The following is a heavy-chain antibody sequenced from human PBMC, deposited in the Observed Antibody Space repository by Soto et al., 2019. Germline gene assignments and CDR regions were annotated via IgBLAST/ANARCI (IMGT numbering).Heavy chain of an antibody. J-gene: IGHJ5*02. CDR3: ARESGDWPLNWFDP. D-gene: IGHD2-21*02. Sequence: EGSLRLSCGASGFTLSNHWMHWVRHRPGEGLVWVSLINSDGKSKAYAESVKGRSAISRDNAKNTLYLQMNGLTAEDTAVYYCARESGDWPLNWFDPWGQGT. CDR2: INSDGKSK. V-gene: IGHV3-74*03. CDR1: GFTLSNHW.